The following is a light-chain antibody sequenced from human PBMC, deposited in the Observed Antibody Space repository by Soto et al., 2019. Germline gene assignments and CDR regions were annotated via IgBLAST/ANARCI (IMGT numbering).Light chain of an antibody. J-gene: IGKJ2*01. CDR2: KAT. CDR1: QSIGSW. CDR3: QQYNDFQYT. Sequence: DIPMTQSPSTLSASVGDGVTITCRASQSIGSWLAWYQQKPGKAPKLLISKATNLQSGVPSRFSGSGSGTDFSLTISSLQPVDSATYYCQQYNDFQYTFGQGTKLEI. V-gene: IGKV1-5*03.